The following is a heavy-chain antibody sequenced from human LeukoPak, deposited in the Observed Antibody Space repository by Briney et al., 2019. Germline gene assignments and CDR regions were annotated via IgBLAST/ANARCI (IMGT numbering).Heavy chain of an antibody. CDR2: INAGNGNT. J-gene: IGHJ5*02. D-gene: IGHD3-10*01. CDR3: ARDRSTMVREVIIGWFDP. Sequence: VSVKVSCKASGYTFTSYAMHWVRQAPGQRLEWMGWINAGNGNTKYSQKFQGRVTITRDTSASTAYMELSSLRSEDTAVYYCARDRSTMVREVIIGWFDPWGQGTLVTVSS. CDR1: GYTFTSYA. V-gene: IGHV1-3*01.